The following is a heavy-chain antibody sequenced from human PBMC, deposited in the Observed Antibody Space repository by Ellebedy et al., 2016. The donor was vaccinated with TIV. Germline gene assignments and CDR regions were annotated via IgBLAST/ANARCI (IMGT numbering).Heavy chain of an antibody. V-gene: IGHV1-46*01. CDR1: GYTFTSYH. Sequence: ASVKVSCXASGYTFTSYHMHWVRPAPGQGLEWMGIINPSGGSTRYAQKFQGRVTMTRDTSTGTVYMDLSSLRSEDTAVYYCARDRGKGAVVVVAPMFPTANYFYGMDVWGQGTTVTVS. J-gene: IGHJ6*02. CDR2: INPSGGST. D-gene: IGHD2-15*01. CDR3: ARDRGKGAVVVVAPMFPTANYFYGMDV.